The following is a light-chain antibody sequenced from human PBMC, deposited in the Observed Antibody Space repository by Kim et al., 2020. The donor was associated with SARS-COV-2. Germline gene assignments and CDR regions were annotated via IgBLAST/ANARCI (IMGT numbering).Light chain of an antibody. CDR1: TEAVTSGHL. CDR3: LLYYKGYRI. J-gene: IGLJ2*01. Sequence: PGGTATLSRGTSTEAVTSGHLPYWFQQKPGQAPRTLIYDTSNKHAWTPARLSGSLLGGNSALTLSGALPEDEGEYYCLLYYKGYRIFGGGTQLTVL. CDR2: DTS. V-gene: IGLV7-46*01.